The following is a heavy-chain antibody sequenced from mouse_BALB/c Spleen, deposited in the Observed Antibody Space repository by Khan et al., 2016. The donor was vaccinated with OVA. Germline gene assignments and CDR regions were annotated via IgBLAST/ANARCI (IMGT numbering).Heavy chain of an antibody. J-gene: IGHJ3*01. D-gene: IGHD1-2*01. V-gene: IGHV7-3*02. CDR2: IRNKGYGYTT. Sequence: EVKLEESGGGLVQPGGSLRLSCATSGFTFTDYYMTWVRQPPGKALEWLGFIRNKGYGYTTEYNASVKGRFTISRDNSQSILYLQMNILRPEDSATYYCARDMGLLRLDYWGQGTLVTVSA. CDR3: ARDMGLLRLDY. CDR1: GFTFTDYY.